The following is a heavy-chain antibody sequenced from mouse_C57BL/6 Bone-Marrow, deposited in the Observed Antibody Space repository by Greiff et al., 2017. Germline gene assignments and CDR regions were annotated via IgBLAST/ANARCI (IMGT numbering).Heavy chain of an antibody. Sequence: VQPKQSGPVLVKPGASVKMSCKASGYTFTDYYMNWVKQSHGKSLEWIGVINPYNGGTSYNQKFKGKATLTVDKSSSTAYMELNSLTSEDSAVYYCARRTMNYAMDYWGQGTSVTVSS. CDR3: ARRTMNYAMDY. D-gene: IGHD2-4*01. CDR2: INPYNGGT. CDR1: GYTFTDYY. J-gene: IGHJ4*01. V-gene: IGHV1-19*01.